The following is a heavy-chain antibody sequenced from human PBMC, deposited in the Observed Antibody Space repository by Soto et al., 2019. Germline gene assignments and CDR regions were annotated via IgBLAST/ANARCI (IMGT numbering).Heavy chain of an antibody. V-gene: IGHV1-69*12. CDR2: IIPIFGTA. D-gene: IGHD3-9*01. J-gene: IGHJ4*02. CDR3: ARAMLRYFDCLPLSERAIFDY. Sequence: QVQLVQSGAEVKKPGSSVKVSCKASGGTFSSYAISWVRQAPGQGLEWMGGIIPIFGTANYAQKFQGRVTITADESTSTAYMELSSLRSEDPAVYYWARAMLRYFDCLPLSERAIFDYWGQGTLVTVSS. CDR1: GGTFSSYA.